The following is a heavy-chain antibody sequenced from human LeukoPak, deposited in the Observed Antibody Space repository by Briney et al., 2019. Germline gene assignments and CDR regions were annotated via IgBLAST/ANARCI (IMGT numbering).Heavy chain of an antibody. CDR1: GYTFTSYG. CDR3: ARYRSYYYDSSGYYLFDY. D-gene: IGHD3-22*01. V-gene: IGHV1-18*01. Sequence: GASVKVSCKASGYTFTSYGISWVRQAPGQGLEWMGWISAYNGNTNYAQKLQGRVTMTTDTSTSTAYMELRSLRSDDTAVYYCARYRSYYYDSSGYYLFDYWGQGTLATVSS. J-gene: IGHJ4*02. CDR2: ISAYNGNT.